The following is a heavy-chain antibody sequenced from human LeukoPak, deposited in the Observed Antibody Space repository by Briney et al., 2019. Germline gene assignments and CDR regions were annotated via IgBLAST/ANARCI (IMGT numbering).Heavy chain of an antibody. J-gene: IGHJ3*02. V-gene: IGHV4-59*01. D-gene: IGHD3-22*01. CDR2: IYYSGST. Sequence: PSETLSLTCTVSGGSISSYYWSWIRQPPGKGLEWIGYIYYSGSTNYNPSLKSRVTISVDTSKNQFSLKLSSVTAADTAVYYCARAMIGDAFDIWGQGTMVTVSS. CDR3: ARAMIGDAFDI. CDR1: GGSISSYY.